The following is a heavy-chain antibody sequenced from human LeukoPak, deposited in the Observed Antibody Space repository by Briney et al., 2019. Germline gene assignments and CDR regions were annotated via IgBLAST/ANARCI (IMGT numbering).Heavy chain of an antibody. J-gene: IGHJ4*02. Sequence: GGSLRLSCAASGFTFSRYGMHWVRQVPGKGLEWVAIIWSDGSNKYYADAVKDRFTISRDNSKNTMYLQMNSLRAEDTAVYYCAKAYGSTWLFDCWGQGTLVTVSS. CDR2: IWSDGSNK. CDR3: AKAYGSTWLFDC. CDR1: GFTFSRYG. V-gene: IGHV3-33*06. D-gene: IGHD6-6*01.